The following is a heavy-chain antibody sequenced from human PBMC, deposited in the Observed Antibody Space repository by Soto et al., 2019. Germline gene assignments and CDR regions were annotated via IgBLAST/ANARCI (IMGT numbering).Heavy chain of an antibody. J-gene: IGHJ4*02. D-gene: IGHD6-19*01. CDR3: ARAVAVAADFDY. V-gene: IGHV1-3*05. Sequence: QVQLVQSGAEEKKPGASVKVSCKASGYTFTSYAMHWVRQAPGQRLEWMGWINAGNGNTKYSQKCQGRVTITRDTSASTAHMELSSLRSEDTAVYYCARAVAVAADFDYWGQGTLVTVSS. CDR1: GYTFTSYA. CDR2: INAGNGNT.